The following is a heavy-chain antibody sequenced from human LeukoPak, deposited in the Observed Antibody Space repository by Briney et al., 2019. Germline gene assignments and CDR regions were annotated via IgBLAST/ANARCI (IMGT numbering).Heavy chain of an antibody. Sequence: NPSETLSLTCTVSGGSISSYYWSWIRQPPGKGLEWIGYIYYSGSTNYNPSLKSGVTISVDTSKNKFSLKLSSVTAADTAVYYCAGHMYAGCSRPLDYWGQGTLVTVSS. CDR1: GGSISSYY. D-gene: IGHD4/OR15-4a*01. V-gene: IGHV4-59*08. J-gene: IGHJ4*02. CDR2: IYYSGST. CDR3: AGHMYAGCSRPLDY.